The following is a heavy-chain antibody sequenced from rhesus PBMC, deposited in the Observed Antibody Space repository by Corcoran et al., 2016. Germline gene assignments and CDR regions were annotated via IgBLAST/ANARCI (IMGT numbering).Heavy chain of an antibody. CDR1: GFSLHPSGMC. V-gene: IGHV2S1*01. CDR2: IYWDDDK. D-gene: IGHD2-39*02. CDR3: ARGPVVVVSTYFDY. J-gene: IGHJ4*01. Sequence: QVSLKESGPALVKPTPTLTLTCTFSGFSLHPSGMCVGWFRQPPGKALEWLSIIYWDDDKFDRTSLKSRRTITKETTKNQVVLTMTNMDPVDTGTYYCARGPVVVVSTYFDYWGQGVLVTVAS.